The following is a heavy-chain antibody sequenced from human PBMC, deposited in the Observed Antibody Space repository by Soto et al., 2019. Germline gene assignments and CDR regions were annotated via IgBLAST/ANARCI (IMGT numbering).Heavy chain of an antibody. Sequence: EVHLLESGGGLVQPGGSLRLSCAASGFTFGSYWMNWVRLIPGKGLEWVAYIKPDGSATYYVDSVKGRFTISRDNAKNSLYLQMNSLRVEDTSVYYCARAGYCGPGCYYYFDYWGQGTLVTVSS. J-gene: IGHJ4*02. D-gene: IGHD2-21*02. CDR2: IKPDGSAT. CDR1: GFTFGSYW. V-gene: IGHV3-7*01. CDR3: ARAGYCGPGCYYYFDY.